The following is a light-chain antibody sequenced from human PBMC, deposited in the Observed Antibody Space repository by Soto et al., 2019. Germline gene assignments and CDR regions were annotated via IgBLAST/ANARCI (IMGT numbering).Light chain of an antibody. J-gene: IGKJ1*01. V-gene: IGKV1-5*01. CDR2: ATS. Sequence: DIQMTQSPSTLSASVGDRATITCRASQSISPCLAWYQQRPGKAPKVFMYATSTLQAGVPSRFSGSGSGTDFNLTISSLQPEDFANYYCQQDKTYPRTFGQGTKVEI. CDR3: QQDKTYPRT. CDR1: QSISPC.